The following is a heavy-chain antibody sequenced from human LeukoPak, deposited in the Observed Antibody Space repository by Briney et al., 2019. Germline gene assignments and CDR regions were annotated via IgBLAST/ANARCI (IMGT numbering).Heavy chain of an antibody. CDR1: GGSITTYY. CDR3: ARQGSGGRSFDV. CDR2: IYNSGNT. V-gene: IGHV4-59*08. Sequence: ASETLSLTCTVSGGSITTYYWTWIRQPPGKGLEWIGYIYNSGNTNYNPSLKSRVTISIDTSRNQVSLRLSSVTAADTAAYYCARQGSGGRSFDVWGQGTMVTVSS. D-gene: IGHD1-26*01. J-gene: IGHJ3*01.